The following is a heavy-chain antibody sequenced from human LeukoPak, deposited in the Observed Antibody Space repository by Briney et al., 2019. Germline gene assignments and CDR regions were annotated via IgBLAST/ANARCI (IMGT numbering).Heavy chain of an antibody. CDR3: ARCRDYDFWSGSAVDY. J-gene: IGHJ4*02. D-gene: IGHD3-3*01. V-gene: IGHV3-30-3*01. CDR1: GFIFSSYA. CDR2: ISYDGTNT. Sequence: GGSLRLSCAASGFIFSSYAMHWVRQAPGKGLEWVAVISYDGTNTDYADSVKGRFTISRDNSKNALYLQTNSLRAEDTAVYYCARCRDYDFWSGSAVDYWGQGTLVTVSS.